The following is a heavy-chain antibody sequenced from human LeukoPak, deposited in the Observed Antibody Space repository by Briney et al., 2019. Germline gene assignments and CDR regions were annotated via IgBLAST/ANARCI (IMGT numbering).Heavy chain of an antibody. CDR1: GGSISSDTYY. V-gene: IGHV4-39*07. CDR3: ARSRTTGTIFDY. J-gene: IGHJ4*02. D-gene: IGHD1-1*01. CDR2: INYSGST. Sequence: SETLSLTCTVSGGSISSDTYYWGWIRQPPGKGLEWIGSINYSGSTYYNASLKSRVTISVDRSKNQFSLKLSSVTAADTAVYYCARSRTTGTIFDYWGQGTLVTVSS.